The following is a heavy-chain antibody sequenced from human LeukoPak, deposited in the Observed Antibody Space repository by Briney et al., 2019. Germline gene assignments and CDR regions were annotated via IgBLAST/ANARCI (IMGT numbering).Heavy chain of an antibody. CDR2: ISAYNGKT. D-gene: IGHD6-13*01. CDR3: ARERIAAVLNWFDP. CDR1: AYTFSSYG. Sequence: ASVKVSCKASAYTFSSYGISWVRQAPGQGLEWMGWISAYNGKTNYAQNLQGRVTMTTDTSTSTAYMELRSLRSDDTAVYYCARERIAAVLNWFDPWGQGTLVTVSS. V-gene: IGHV1-18*01. J-gene: IGHJ5*02.